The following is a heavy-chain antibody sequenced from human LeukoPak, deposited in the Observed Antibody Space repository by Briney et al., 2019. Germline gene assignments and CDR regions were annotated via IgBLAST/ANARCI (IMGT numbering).Heavy chain of an antibody. D-gene: IGHD3-3*01. J-gene: IGHJ3*02. CDR1: GGSISSGSYY. CDR2: IYTSEST. CDR3: ARDAGWSGSDAFDI. V-gene: IGHV4-61*02. Sequence: SQTLSLTCTVSGGSISSGSYYWSWIRQPAGKGLEWIGRIYTSESTNYNTSLKSRVTISVDTSKNQFSLKLSSVTAADTAVYYCARDAGWSGSDAFDIWGQGTMVTVSS.